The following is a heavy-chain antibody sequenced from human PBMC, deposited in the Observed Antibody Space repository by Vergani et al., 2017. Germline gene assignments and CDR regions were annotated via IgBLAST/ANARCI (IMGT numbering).Heavy chain of an antibody. CDR1: EYSFGNSW. D-gene: IGHD1-1*01. V-gene: IGHV5-51*01. Sequence: EVELVQSGPEMSQPGESLKISCKGSEYSFGNSWIGWVRQMPGKGLEWMGIIYPADSDTRYRPSFQGQVTISADKSISTAFLQWDSLKAADTALYYCARHTTYTDSWGQGTLVTVSS. CDR3: ARHTTYTDS. CDR2: IYPADSDT. J-gene: IGHJ4*02.